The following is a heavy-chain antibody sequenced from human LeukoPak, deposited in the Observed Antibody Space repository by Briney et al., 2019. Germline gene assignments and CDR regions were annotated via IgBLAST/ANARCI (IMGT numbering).Heavy chain of an antibody. CDR2: SYPGDSDT. V-gene: IGHV5-51*01. Sequence: GESLKISCKGSGYSFSNYWIGWVRQMPGKGLEWMGISYPGDSDTRYSPSFQGQVTISADKSISTAYLQWSSLKASDTAMYYCARHYYDYVWGSYGIDYWGQGTLATVSS. D-gene: IGHD3-16*01. CDR3: ARHYYDYVWGSYGIDY. CDR1: GYSFSNYW. J-gene: IGHJ4*02.